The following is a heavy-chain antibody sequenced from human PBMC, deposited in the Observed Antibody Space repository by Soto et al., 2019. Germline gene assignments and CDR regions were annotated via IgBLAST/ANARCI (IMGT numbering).Heavy chain of an antibody. CDR2: INHSGST. CDR3: ARGLDGAHADY. D-gene: IGHD3-10*01. Sequence: QVQLQHFGAGLLKPSETLSLTCAVYGGSFSGYYWSWIRQPPGKGLEWIGEINHSGSTNYNPSRKSRVTISVDTSKNQFSLKLSSVTAADTAVYYCARGLDGAHADYWGQGTLVTVSS. CDR1: GGSFSGYY. J-gene: IGHJ4*02. V-gene: IGHV4-34*01.